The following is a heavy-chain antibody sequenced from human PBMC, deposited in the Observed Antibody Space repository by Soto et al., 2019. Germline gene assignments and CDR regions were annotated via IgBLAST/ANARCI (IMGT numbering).Heavy chain of an antibody. CDR3: ARLDQQGYCTNGICPGPFDI. CDR2: IYPGDSDT. CDR1: GYSFTNYW. V-gene: IGHV5-51*01. Sequence: GESLKISCKGSGYSFTNYWIGWVRQMPGKGLEWMGIIYPGDSDTRYSPSFQGQVTISADRSVSTAYLQWSSLKASDTAMYYCARLDQQGYCTNGICPGPFDIWGQGTMVTVSS. D-gene: IGHD2-8*01. J-gene: IGHJ3*02.